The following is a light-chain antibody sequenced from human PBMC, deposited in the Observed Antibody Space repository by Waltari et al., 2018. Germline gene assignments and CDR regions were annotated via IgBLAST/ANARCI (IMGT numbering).Light chain of an antibody. CDR1: STDVGPYNH. V-gene: IGLV2-11*01. J-gene: IGLJ3*02. CDR2: DVT. Sequence: QSALTQPRSVSGSPGQSVTLPCTRPSTDVGPYNHVPLYQQLPDKAPKPVIYDVTKRPSGVPGRFSGSRSGNTASLTISGLQAEDEADYYCCSYAGSYIWVFGGGTKLTVL. CDR3: CSYAGSYIWV.